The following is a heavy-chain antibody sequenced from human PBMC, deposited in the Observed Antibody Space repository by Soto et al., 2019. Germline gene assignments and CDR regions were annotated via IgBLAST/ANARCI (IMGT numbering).Heavy chain of an antibody. CDR3: AKSRDGYSFYYYYGMDV. D-gene: IGHD5-18*01. J-gene: IGHJ6*02. CDR1: GFTFSNYG. V-gene: IGHV3-30*18. Sequence: GGSLRLSCAAPGFTFSNYGMHWVRQAPGKGLEWVALILHDGSNEYYADSVKGRFTISRDNSKNTLYLQMNSLRADDTAVYYCAKSRDGYSFYYYYGMDVWGQVTKVTVS. CDR2: ILHDGSNE.